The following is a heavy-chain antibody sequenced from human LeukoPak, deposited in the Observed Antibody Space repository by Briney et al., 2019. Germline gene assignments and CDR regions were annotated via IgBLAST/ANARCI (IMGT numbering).Heavy chain of an antibody. D-gene: IGHD6-13*01. V-gene: IGHV3-11*06. J-gene: IGHJ4*02. Sequence: GGSLRLSCAASGFTFSDYFMSWVRQAPGKGLEWLSYISGRGNYVDYAESLKGRITISRDNAKNSLYLEMNSLRAEDTAVYYCARSGIGATEIDYWGQGTLVTVSS. CDR1: GFTFSDYF. CDR3: ARSGIGATEIDY. CDR2: ISGRGNYV.